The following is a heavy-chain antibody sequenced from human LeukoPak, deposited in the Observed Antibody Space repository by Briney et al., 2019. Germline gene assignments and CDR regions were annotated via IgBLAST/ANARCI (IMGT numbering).Heavy chain of an antibody. V-gene: IGHV4-39*01. CDR1: GGSISSSSYY. CDR3: ARTARVVDDY. CDR2: IYYSGST. J-gene: IGHJ4*02. D-gene: IGHD2-15*01. Sequence: PSETLSLTCTVSGGSISSSSYYWGWIRQPPGKGLEWIGSIYYSGSTYYNPSLKSRVTISVDTSKNQFSLKLSSVTAADTAVYYCARTARVVDDYWGQGTLVTVSS.